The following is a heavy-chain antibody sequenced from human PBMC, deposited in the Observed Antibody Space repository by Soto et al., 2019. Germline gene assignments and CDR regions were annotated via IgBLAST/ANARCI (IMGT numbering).Heavy chain of an antibody. CDR3: AREGMTTVTTGYFQH. CDR1: GFTFSDYY. V-gene: IGHV3-11*01. Sequence: GGSLRLSCAASGFTFSDYYMSWIRQAPGKGLEWVSYISSSGSTIYYADSVKGRFTISRDNAKNSLYLQMNSLRAEDTAVYYGAREGMTTVTTGYFQHWGQGTLVTVSS. CDR2: ISSSGSTI. J-gene: IGHJ1*01. D-gene: IGHD4-17*01.